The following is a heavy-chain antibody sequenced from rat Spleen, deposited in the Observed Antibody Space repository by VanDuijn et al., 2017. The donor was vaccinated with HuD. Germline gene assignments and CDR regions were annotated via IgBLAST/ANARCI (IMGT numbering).Heavy chain of an antibody. D-gene: IGHD1-10*01. J-gene: IGHJ2*01. CDR1: GFTFNDYW. Sequence: EVQLVESGGGLVHPGRSLKLSCVGSGFTFNDYWMTWIRQAPGKGLEWVASITNAAGKVHYPDSVKGRFTISRDNAKTTLYLQMDSLRSEDTATYYCARHNVTTGDYFDYWGQGVMVTVSS. CDR2: ITNAAGKV. V-gene: IGHV5-31*01. CDR3: ARHNVTTGDYFDY.